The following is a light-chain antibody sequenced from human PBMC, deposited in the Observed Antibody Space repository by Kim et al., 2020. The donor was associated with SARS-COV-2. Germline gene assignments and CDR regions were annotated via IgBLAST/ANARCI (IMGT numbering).Light chain of an antibody. CDR3: QSYYCSNTLLWV. CDR2: EDN. V-gene: IGLV6-57*01. CDR1: SGSIASNY. Sequence: NFMLTQPHSVSESPGKTVTISCTRSSGSIASNYVQWYQQRPGSSPTTVIYEDNQRPSGVPDRFSGSIDSSSNSASLTISGLKTEDEADYYCQSYYCSNTLLWVFGGGTQLTVL. J-gene: IGLJ3*02.